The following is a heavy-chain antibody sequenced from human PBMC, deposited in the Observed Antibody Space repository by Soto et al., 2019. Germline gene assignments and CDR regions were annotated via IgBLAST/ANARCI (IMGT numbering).Heavy chain of an antibody. J-gene: IGHJ6*02. D-gene: IGHD5-18*01. CDR1: GFTFSSYA. CDR3: ARRGYSYGVGNYYYGMDV. Sequence: GGSLRLSCAASGFTFSSYAMHWVRQAPGKGLEWVAVISYDGSNKYYADSVKGRFTISRDNSKNTLYLQMNSLRAEDTAVYYCARRGYSYGVGNYYYGMDVWGQGTTVTVSS. CDR2: ISYDGSNK. V-gene: IGHV3-30-3*01.